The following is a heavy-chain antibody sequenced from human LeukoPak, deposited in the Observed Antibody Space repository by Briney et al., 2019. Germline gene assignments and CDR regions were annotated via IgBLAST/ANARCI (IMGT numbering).Heavy chain of an antibody. CDR3: ASSGYSGYDLYYYGMDV. CDR1: VGTFINYA. D-gene: IGHD5-12*01. J-gene: IGHJ6*02. Sequence: GASVTVSFMASVGTFINYAISWVRQAPGQGREWMGGIIPIFGTANYAHKFQGRVTITADESTSTAYMELSSLRSEDTAVYYCASSGYSGYDLYYYGMDVWGQGTTVTVSS. V-gene: IGHV1-69*13. CDR2: IIPIFGTA.